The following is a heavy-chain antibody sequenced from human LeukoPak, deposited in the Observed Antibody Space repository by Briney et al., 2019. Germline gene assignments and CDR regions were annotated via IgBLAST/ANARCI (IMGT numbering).Heavy chain of an antibody. Sequence: QPGRSLRLSCAASGFTFDDYAMHWVRQAPGKGLEWVSGISWNSGSIGYADSVKGRFTISRDNAKNSLYLQMNSLRAEDTAVYYCARDIRSVVRGVDDFDYWGQGTLVTVSS. CDR3: ARDIRSVVRGVDDFDY. CDR1: GFTFDDYA. D-gene: IGHD3-10*01. CDR2: ISWNSGSI. J-gene: IGHJ4*02. V-gene: IGHV3-9*01.